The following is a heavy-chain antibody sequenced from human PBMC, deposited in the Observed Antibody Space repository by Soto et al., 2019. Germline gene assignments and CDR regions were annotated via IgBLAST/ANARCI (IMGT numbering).Heavy chain of an antibody. CDR1: GYTFSSYG. CDR2: ISVYVGYT. CDR3: VRDSFPIHYDDSSGIDLDY. D-gene: IGHD3-22*01. Sequence: ASVKVSCKASGYTFSSYGISWVRQAPGQGLEWMGWISVYVGYTNYAQKLQGRVTMTTDTSTSTAYMELRSLRSDDTAVYYCVRDSFPIHYDDSSGIDLDYWGQGTLVTVSS. J-gene: IGHJ4*02. V-gene: IGHV1-18*01.